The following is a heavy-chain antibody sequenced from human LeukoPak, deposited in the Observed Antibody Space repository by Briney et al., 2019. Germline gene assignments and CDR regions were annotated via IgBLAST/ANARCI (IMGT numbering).Heavy chain of an antibody. J-gene: IGHJ4*02. Sequence: PSETLSLTCTVSGGSISSGSYYWSWIRQPPGKGLEWIGYIYYSGSTNYNPSLKSRVTISLDTSKNQFSLKLSSVTTADTAVYYCARGGGYYLIDYWGQGTLVTVSS. CDR1: GGSISSGSYY. CDR3: ARGGGYYLIDY. D-gene: IGHD3-22*01. CDR2: IYYSGST. V-gene: IGHV4-61*01.